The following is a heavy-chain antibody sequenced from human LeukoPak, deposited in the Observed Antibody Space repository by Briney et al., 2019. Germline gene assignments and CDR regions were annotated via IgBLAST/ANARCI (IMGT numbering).Heavy chain of an antibody. D-gene: IGHD7-27*01. Sequence: HPGGSLRLSCAAPGFTFSTYAMSLVRQAPGKGLELVSAISGSGGSTYYADSVKGRFTISRDNSKNTLYLQINSLRAEDTAIYYCAKDRRNWGSRVDYWGQGTLVTVSS. CDR2: ISGSGGST. V-gene: IGHV3-23*01. CDR1: GFTFSTYA. CDR3: AKDRRNWGSRVDY. J-gene: IGHJ4*02.